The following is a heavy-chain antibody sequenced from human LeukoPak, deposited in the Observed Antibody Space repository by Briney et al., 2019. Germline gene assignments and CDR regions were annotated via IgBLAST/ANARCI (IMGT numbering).Heavy chain of an antibody. V-gene: IGHV3-15*01. J-gene: IGHJ4*02. CDR2: IKSKTDGGTT. CDR3: MREYGSGSYYPDY. CDR1: GFTFSSYS. Sequence: GGSLRLSCAASGFTFSSYSMNWVRQAPGKGLEWVGRIKSKTDGGTTDYAAPVKGRFTISRDDSKNTLYLQMNSLKTEDTAVYYCMREYGSGSYYPDYWGQGTLVTVSS. D-gene: IGHD3-10*01.